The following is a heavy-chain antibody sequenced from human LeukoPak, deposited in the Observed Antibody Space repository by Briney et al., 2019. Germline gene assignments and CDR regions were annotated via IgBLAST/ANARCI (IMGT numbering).Heavy chain of an antibody. CDR1: GYSIDNRYY. Sequence: PSETLSLTCTVSGYSIDNRYYWSWIRQPPGKGLEWIGYIYSSGSTNYNPSLKSRLTISVDASKNQFSLKLTSVTAADTAVYYCARAYYYGSGSYGLDYWGQGTLVTVSS. V-gene: IGHV4-59*01. J-gene: IGHJ4*02. CDR3: ARAYYYGSGSYGLDY. CDR2: IYSSGST. D-gene: IGHD3-10*01.